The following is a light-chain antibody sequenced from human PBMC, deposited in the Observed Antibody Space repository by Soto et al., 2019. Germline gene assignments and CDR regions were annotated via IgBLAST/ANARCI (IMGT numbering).Light chain of an antibody. CDR2: AAS. V-gene: IGKV1-27*01. CDR1: QGISNY. CDR3: QQYNTYST. Sequence: DIQMTQSPSSLSASVGDRVTITCRASQGISNYLAWYQQKPGKVPKLLIYAASTLQSGVPSRFSGGGSGTEFTLTISSLQPDDFATYYCQQYNTYSTFGQGTRLEIK. J-gene: IGKJ5*01.